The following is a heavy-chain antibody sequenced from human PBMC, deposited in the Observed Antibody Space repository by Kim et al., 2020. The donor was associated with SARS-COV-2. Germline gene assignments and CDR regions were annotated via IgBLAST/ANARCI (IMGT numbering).Heavy chain of an antibody. V-gene: IGHV4-59*08. CDR2: IYYSGST. J-gene: IGHJ4*02. CDR3: ARLGGYSYGPLGYFDY. CDR1: GGSISSYY. Sequence: SETLSLTCTVSGGSISSYYWSWIRQPPGKGLEWIGYIYYSGSTNYNPSLKSRVTISVDTSKNQFSLKLSSVTAADTAVYYCARLGGYSYGPLGYFDYWGQGTLVTVSS. D-gene: IGHD5-18*01.